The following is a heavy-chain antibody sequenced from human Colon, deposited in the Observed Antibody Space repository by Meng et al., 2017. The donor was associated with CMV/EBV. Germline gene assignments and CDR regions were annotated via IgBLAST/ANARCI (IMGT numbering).Heavy chain of an antibody. Sequence: GSLRLSCSVSGDSSGSYYWSWLRQPPGKGLEWIGYASYTGSATYNPALESRVTISVTTPESQFSLKLSSVTAADSAVYYCARAQNVIPELFDSWGQGTLVTVSS. J-gene: IGHJ4*02. CDR2: ASYTGSA. V-gene: IGHV4-59*01. CDR3: ARAQNVIPELFDS. D-gene: IGHD2/OR15-2a*01. CDR1: GDSSGSYY.